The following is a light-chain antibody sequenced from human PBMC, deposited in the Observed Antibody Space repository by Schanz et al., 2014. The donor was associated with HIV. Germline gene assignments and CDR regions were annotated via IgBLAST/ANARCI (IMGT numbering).Light chain of an antibody. CDR3: CSYAGSYTYV. CDR2: DVS. V-gene: IGLV2-11*01. CDR1: SSDVGGYNY. J-gene: IGLJ1*01. Sequence: QSALTQPPSASGSPGQSVTISCTGTSSDVGGYNYVSWYQQYPGKAPKLMIYDVSNRPSGVPDRFSGSKSGNTASLTISGLQAEDEADYYCCSYAGSYTYVFGIGTKLTVL.